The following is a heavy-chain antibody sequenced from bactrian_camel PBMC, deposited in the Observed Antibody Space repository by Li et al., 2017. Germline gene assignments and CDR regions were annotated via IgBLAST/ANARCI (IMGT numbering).Heavy chain of an antibody. CDR2: IYSDGGTT. V-gene: IGHV3S6*01. D-gene: IGHD3*01. J-gene: IGHJ4*01. CDR1: GFSIDIYG. Sequence: HVQLVESGGGLVQPGGSLRLSCAPSGFSIDIYGMTWVRQAPGKGLEWVAGIYSDGGTTCYPDFARGRFTISRIDAKNTLYLQMNKLKPEDTAVYYCVTSMLGPNAGFGQGTQVTVS.